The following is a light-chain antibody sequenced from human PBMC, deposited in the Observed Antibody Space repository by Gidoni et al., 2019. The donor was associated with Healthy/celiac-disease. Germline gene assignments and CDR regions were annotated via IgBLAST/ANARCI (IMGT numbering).Light chain of an antibody. J-gene: IGKJ4*01. Sequence: DIQMTQSPSTLSASVGDRVTITCQASQDISNYLTWYQQKPGKAPKLLIYDASNLETGVPSRMSGSGSGTDFTFIISSLQADDIATYYCQQYDNRPLTFGGGTKVEIK. CDR2: DAS. CDR1: QDISNY. V-gene: IGKV1-33*01. CDR3: QQYDNRPLT.